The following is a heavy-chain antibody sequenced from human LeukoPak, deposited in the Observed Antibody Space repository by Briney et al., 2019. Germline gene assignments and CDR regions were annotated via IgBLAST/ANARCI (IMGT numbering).Heavy chain of an antibody. Sequence: ASVRVSCKAAGYTFLTYGITWVRQAPGQGLEWMGWISAHNVNTNYAQKLQGRVTMTRDTSTSTAYMELRSLRSEDTAVYYCARDWSTFGELNGGIFDYWGQGTLVTVSS. CDR2: ISAHNVNT. CDR3: ARDWSTFGELNGGIFDY. V-gene: IGHV1-18*01. CDR1: GYTFLTYG. J-gene: IGHJ4*02. D-gene: IGHD3-10*01.